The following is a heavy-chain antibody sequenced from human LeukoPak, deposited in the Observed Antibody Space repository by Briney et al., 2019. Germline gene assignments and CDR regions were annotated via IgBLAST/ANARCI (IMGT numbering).Heavy chain of an antibody. V-gene: IGHV4-34*01. J-gene: IGHJ4*02. CDR1: GGSFSGYY. CDR2: TNHSGST. Sequence: SETLSLTCAVYGGSFSGYYWSWIRQPPGKGLEWIGETNHSGSTNYNPSLKSRVTISVDTSKNQFSLKLSSVTAADTAVYYCARDLAAATAWGQGTLVTVSS. D-gene: IGHD6-13*01. CDR3: ARDLAAATA.